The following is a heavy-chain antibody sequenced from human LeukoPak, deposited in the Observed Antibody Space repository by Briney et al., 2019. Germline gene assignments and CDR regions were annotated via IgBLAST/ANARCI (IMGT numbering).Heavy chain of an antibody. J-gene: IGHJ5*02. CDR3: ARDVLQNWFDP. D-gene: IGHD5-24*01. Sequence: SQTLSLTCTVSGGSISSGDYYWSWIRQPPGKGLEWIGYIYYSGSTYYNPSLTSRLTISLDTSKNQFSLKLSSVTATDTAVYFSARDVLQNWFDPWGQGTLVTVSS. V-gene: IGHV4-30-4*08. CDR1: GGSISSGDYY. CDR2: IYYSGST.